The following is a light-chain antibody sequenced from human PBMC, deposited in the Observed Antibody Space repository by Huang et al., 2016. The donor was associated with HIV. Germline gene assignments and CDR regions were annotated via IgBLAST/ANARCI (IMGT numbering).Light chain of an antibody. V-gene: IGKV3-20*01. J-gene: IGKJ1*01. CDR1: QRVSSGY. Sequence: EIVLTQSPGTLSLSPGERATLSCRASQRVSSGYLAWYQKRPGQAPRLLIFGVSTRATGIPDRFSGSGSGTDFTLTISRLEPEDFAVYYCQQYDSSPGTFGQGTKVEIK. CDR2: GVS. CDR3: QQYDSSPGT.